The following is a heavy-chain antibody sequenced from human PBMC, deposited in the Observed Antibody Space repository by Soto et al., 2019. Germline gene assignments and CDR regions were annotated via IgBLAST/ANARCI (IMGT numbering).Heavy chain of an antibody. CDR3: ARDRRNYYGSGVYYFDY. CDR1: GFTFSSYG. Sequence: PGGSLRLSCAASGFTFSSYGMHWVRQAPGKGLEWVAVIWYDGSNKYYADSVKGRFTISRDNSKNTLYLQMNSLRAEDTVVYYCARDRRNYYGSGVYYFDYWGQGTLVTVSS. V-gene: IGHV3-33*01. D-gene: IGHD3-10*01. J-gene: IGHJ4*02. CDR2: IWYDGSNK.